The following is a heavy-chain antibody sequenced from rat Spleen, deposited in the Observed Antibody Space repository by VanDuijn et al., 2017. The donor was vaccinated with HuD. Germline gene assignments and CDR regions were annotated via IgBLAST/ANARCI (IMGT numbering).Heavy chain of an antibody. CDR3: TRGVMDA. CDR2: IWTGGTT. CDR1: GISLTDYS. V-gene: IGHV2S63*01. Sequence: VQLKESGPGLVQPSQTLSLTCTVSGISLTDYSIHWVRQPPGKGLEWMGVIWTGGTTAYNSLLKSRLSISRDISKSQVFLKMNSLQTEDTAIYFCTRGVMDAWGQGASVTVSS. J-gene: IGHJ4*01.